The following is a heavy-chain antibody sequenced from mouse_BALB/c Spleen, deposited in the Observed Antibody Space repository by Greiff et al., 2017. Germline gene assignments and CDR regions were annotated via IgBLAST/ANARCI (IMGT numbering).Heavy chain of an antibody. CDR3: ARGGYYYEGSSFAY. D-gene: IGHD1-1*01. J-gene: IGHJ3*01. V-gene: IGHV14-3*02. Sequence: VQLKESGAELVKPGASVKLSCTASGFNIKDTYMHWVKQRPEQGLEWIGRIDPANGNTKYDPKFQGKATITADTSSNTAYLQLSSLTSEDTAVYYCARGGYYYEGSSFAYWGQGTLVTVSA. CDR1: GFNIKDTY. CDR2: IDPANGNT.